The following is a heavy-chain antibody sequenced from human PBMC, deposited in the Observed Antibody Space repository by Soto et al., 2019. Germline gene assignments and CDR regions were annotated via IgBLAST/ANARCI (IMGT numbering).Heavy chain of an antibody. V-gene: IGHV6-1*01. CDR2: TYYRSKWYN. CDR1: GDSVSSNSAA. D-gene: IGHD3-16*01. J-gene: IGHJ6*02. Sequence: SQTLSLTCAISGDSVSSNSAAWNWIRQSPSRGLEWLGRTYYRSKWYNDYAVSVKSRITINPDTSKNQFSLQLNSVTPEDTAVYYCARGLTLRGEYYYYGMAVRGQRTTVTVSS. CDR3: ARGLTLRGEYYYYGMAV.